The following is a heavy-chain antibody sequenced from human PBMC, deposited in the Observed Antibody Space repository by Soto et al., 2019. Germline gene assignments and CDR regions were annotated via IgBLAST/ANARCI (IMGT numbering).Heavy chain of an antibody. V-gene: IGHV4-39*01. CDR2: LYYIGTT. D-gene: IGHD4-17*01. Sequence: QLQLQESGSGLVKPSETLSLTCIVSNGSISSRSSYWGWIRQTPGKGLEWIGSLYYIGTTYYNPSLKSRVTIARDTSKTQCALKMNSVTAADTAVEVCGGQDYGAKGYDFENWGQGALVTVSS. CDR3: GGQDYGAKGYDFEN. CDR1: NGSISSRSSY. J-gene: IGHJ4*02.